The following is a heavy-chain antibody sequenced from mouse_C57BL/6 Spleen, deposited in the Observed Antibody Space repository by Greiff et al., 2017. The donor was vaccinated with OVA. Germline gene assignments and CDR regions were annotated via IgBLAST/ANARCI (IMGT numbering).Heavy chain of an antibody. D-gene: IGHD1-1*01. Sequence: VQLKESGPELVKPGASVKISCKASGYAFSSSWMNWVKQRPGKGLAWIGRIYPGDGDTNYNGKFKGKATLTADKSSSTAYMHLSSLTSEDSAVYFCVEGNYYGSSLFYWGQGTTLTVSS. CDR2: IYPGDGDT. CDR1: GYAFSSSW. J-gene: IGHJ2*01. V-gene: IGHV1-82*01. CDR3: VEGNYYGSSLFY.